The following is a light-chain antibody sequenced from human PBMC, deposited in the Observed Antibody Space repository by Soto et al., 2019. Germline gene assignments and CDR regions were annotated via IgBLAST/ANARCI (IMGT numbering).Light chain of an antibody. Sequence: ETVLTQSPGTVSLSPGERATLSCTTSQSVSSNYLAWYQQKSGQAPRLLIYGVFSRATGIPDRFSGSGSGTDLTLTSSGLEPEDSAVYYCQHYDGSPRTFGQGTKLEI. CDR1: QSVSSNY. CDR2: GVF. J-gene: IGKJ2*01. CDR3: QHYDGSPRT. V-gene: IGKV3-20*01.